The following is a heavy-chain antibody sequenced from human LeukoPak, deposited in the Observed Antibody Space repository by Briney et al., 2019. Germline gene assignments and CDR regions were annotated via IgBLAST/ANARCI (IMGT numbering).Heavy chain of an antibody. D-gene: IGHD6-13*01. CDR2: ISSDGGT. CDR1: GFTFSSYA. Sequence: GGPLRLSCAASGFTFSSYAMSWVRQAPGKGLEWVSGISSDGGTSYPDSVKGRFTISRDNSKNTLYLQMNSLGAADTAIYYCAKEIAAIGLPAVDHWGQGTLVTVSS. V-gene: IGHV3-23*01. J-gene: IGHJ4*02. CDR3: AKEIAAIGLPAVDH.